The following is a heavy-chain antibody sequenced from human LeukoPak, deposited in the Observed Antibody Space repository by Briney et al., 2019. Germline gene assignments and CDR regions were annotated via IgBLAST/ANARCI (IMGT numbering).Heavy chain of an antibody. J-gene: IGHJ3*02. D-gene: IGHD1-26*01. CDR3: AKDLGLRGSPGPFDI. Sequence: PGASLTLSCAASGFTFNNYPMHWVRQAAGKGLEWVAVIWYDGSLKFYADSVKDRFTISRDNSKNTLHLQTNSLRAEDTAIYYCAKDLGLRGSPGPFDIWGQGTMVTVSS. CDR2: IWYDGSLK. CDR1: GFTFNNYP. V-gene: IGHV3-33*06.